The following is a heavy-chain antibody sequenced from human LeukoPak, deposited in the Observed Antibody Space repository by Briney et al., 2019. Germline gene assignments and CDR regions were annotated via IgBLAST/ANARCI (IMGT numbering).Heavy chain of an antibody. V-gene: IGHV4-59*01. CDR1: GGSISSYY. D-gene: IGHD3-9*01. J-gene: IGHJ4*02. Sequence: SETLSLTCTVSGGSISSYYWSWIRQPPGKGLEWSGYIYYSGSTNYNPSLKSRVTISVDTSKNQFSLKLSSVTAADTAVYFCAKSGNPYDFLTSWGQGTLVTVSS. CDR3: AKSGNPYDFLTS. CDR2: IYYSGST.